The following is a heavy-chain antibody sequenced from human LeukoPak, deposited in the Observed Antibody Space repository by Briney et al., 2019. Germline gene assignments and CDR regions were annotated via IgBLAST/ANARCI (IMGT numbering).Heavy chain of an antibody. V-gene: IGHV4-59*12. D-gene: IGHD3-3*01. CDR3: ARGAHDFWSGYYTEYFQH. J-gene: IGHJ1*01. CDR1: GGSISSYY. Sequence: SETLSLTCTVSGGSISSYYWSWIRQPPGKGLEWIGYIYYSGSTNYNPSLKSRVTISVDTSKNQFSLKLSSVTAADTAVYYCARGAHDFWSGYYTEYFQHWGQGTLVTVSS. CDR2: IYYSGST.